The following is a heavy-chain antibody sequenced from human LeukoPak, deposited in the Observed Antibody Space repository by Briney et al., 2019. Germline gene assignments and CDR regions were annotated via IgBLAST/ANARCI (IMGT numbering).Heavy chain of an antibody. CDR2: ISNDGKYI. J-gene: IGHJ6*02. CDR3: TRDLMDYDVSTGLHHYYMDV. V-gene: IGHV3-21*01. CDR1: GFTFSSYS. Sequence: GGSLRLSCAASGFTFSSYSMNWVRQAPGKGLEWVSSISNDGKYIYYADSVKGRFTISRDNAKSSLYLQMNTLRVEDTAVYYCTRDLMDYDVSTGLHHYYMDVWGQGTTVTVSS. D-gene: IGHD3-9*01.